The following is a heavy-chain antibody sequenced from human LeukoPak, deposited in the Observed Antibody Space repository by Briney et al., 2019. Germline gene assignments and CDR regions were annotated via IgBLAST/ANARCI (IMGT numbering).Heavy chain of an antibody. V-gene: IGHV3-23*01. J-gene: IGHJ4*02. CDR3: AKSIAARLVYFDY. D-gene: IGHD6-6*01. Sequence: GGSLRLSCAASGFTFSSYAMSWVRQAPGKGLEWVSAISGSGGSTYYADSVKGRFTISRDKSKNTLYLQMNSLRAEDTAVYYCAKSIAARLVYFDYWGQGTLVTVSS. CDR1: GFTFSSYA. CDR2: ISGSGGST.